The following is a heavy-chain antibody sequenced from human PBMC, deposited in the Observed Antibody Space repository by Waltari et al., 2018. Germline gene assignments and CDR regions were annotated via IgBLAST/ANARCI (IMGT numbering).Heavy chain of an antibody. D-gene: IGHD2-15*01. CDR2: SIPIFGKE. Sequence: QVHLVQSGAEVKKPGSSVKVSCTASGYTFNHYAITWVRQAPGQGLKWMGGSIPIFGKEKYAQKFQGRLTSAADESTSTAYMELRSLTSEDTATYYCARGYAHCNDGGCFSNWLDPWGQGTLVTVSS. CDR3: ARGYAHCNDGGCFSNWLDP. V-gene: IGHV1-69*13. J-gene: IGHJ5*02. CDR1: GYTFNHYA.